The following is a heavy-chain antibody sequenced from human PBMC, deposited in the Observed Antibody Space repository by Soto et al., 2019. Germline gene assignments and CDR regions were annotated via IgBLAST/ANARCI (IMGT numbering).Heavy chain of an antibody. J-gene: IGHJ4*02. CDR1: GASMNNYY. CDR3: VRSGHSFGGVM. V-gene: IGHV4-59*01. Sequence: QVQLQEWGPGLVKPSETLSLTCTVSGASMNNYYGSWVRQPPGKGLEWIGYMYYSGGSNSNPSLKGRVTISVDTSKNQISLKLTSVTAADTAVYYCVRSGHSFGGVMWVQGTLVTVSS. D-gene: IGHD3-16*01. CDR2: MYYSGGS.